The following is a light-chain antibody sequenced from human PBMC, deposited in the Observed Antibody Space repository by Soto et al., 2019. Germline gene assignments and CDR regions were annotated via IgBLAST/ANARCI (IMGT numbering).Light chain of an antibody. V-gene: IGKV3-20*01. CDR2: QTS. CDR1: QYINTR. CDR3: QQYGSSPLT. J-gene: IGKJ5*01. Sequence: EIVLTQSPATLSSFPGDRVTLSCRASQYINTRLAWYQHRPGQAPRLLIYQTSLRAAGIPARFSASGSGTDFTLTISRLEPEDFAVYYCQQYGSSPLTFGQGTRLEIK.